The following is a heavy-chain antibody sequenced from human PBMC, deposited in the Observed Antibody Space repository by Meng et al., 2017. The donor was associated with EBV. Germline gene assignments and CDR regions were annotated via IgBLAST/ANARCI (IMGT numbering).Heavy chain of an antibody. CDR1: GGSTSSSSYY. CDR2: IYYSGST. CDR3: ARHHHHSLFDY. D-gene: IGHD2-21*01. V-gene: IGHV4-39*01. Sequence: HPQLQESGPGLVKPSETLSLTCTVSGGSTSSSSYYWGWVRQPPGKGLEWIGSIYYSGSTYCNPSLKSRVTISVDTSKNQFSLKLSSVTAADTAVYYCARHHHHSLFDYWGQGTLVTVSS. J-gene: IGHJ4*02.